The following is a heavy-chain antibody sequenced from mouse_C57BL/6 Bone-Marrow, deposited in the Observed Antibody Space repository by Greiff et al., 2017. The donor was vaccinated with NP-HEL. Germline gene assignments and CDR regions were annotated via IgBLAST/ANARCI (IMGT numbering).Heavy chain of an antibody. CDR1: GYTFTSYW. Sequence: QVQLQQPGAELVKPGASVKMSCKASGYTFTSYWITWVKQRPGQGLEWIGDIYPGSGSTNYNEKFKSKATLTVDTSSSTAYMQLSSRTSEDSAVYYCARRYDGYFYAMEEWGQGTSVTGSS. CDR3: ARRYDGYFYAMEE. CDR2: IYPGSGST. J-gene: IGHJ4*01. D-gene: IGHD2-3*01. V-gene: IGHV1-55*01.